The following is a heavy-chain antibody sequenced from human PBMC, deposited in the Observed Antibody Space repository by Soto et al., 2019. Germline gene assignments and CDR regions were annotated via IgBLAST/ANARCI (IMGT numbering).Heavy chain of an antibody. CDR2: IIPIFGTA. D-gene: IGHD2-15*01. Sequence: QVQLVQSGAEVKKPGSSVKVSCKASGGTFSSYAISWVRQAPGQGLEWMGGIIPIFGTANYAQKFQGRVTITADESTSTXYXXLSSLRSEDTAVYYCARGVVVVAATHHYYYYGMDVWGQGTTVTVSS. CDR3: ARGVVVVAATHHYYYYGMDV. J-gene: IGHJ6*02. CDR1: GGTFSSYA. V-gene: IGHV1-69*12.